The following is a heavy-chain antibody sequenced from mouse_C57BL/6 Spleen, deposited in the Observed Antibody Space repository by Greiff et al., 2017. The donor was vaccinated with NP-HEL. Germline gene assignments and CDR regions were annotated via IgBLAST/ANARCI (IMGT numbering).Heavy chain of an antibody. Sequence: VQLQQSGAELVKPGASVKLSCTASGFNITDYYMHWVKQRTEQGLEWIGRIDPEDGETTYAPKFQGKATITADTSSNTAYLQLSSLTSEDTAVYYCAQIYYGNYGYFDYWGQGTTLTVSS. CDR2: IDPEDGET. D-gene: IGHD2-1*01. J-gene: IGHJ2*01. V-gene: IGHV14-2*01. CDR3: AQIYYGNYGYFDY. CDR1: GFNITDYY.